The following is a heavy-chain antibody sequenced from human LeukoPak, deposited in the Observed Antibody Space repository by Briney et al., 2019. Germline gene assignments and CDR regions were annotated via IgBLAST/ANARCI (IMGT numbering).Heavy chain of an antibody. V-gene: IGHV3-7*01. Sequence: GGSLRLSCAASGFTFSSYWMSWVRQAPGKGLEWVANINQDGSEKYYVDSVKGRFTISRDNAKNSLYLQMNSLRAEDTAVYYCARSLIVVVITQSFDYWGQGTLVTVSS. CDR2: INQDGSEK. D-gene: IGHD3-22*01. CDR3: ARSLIVVVITQSFDY. CDR1: GFTFSSYW. J-gene: IGHJ4*02.